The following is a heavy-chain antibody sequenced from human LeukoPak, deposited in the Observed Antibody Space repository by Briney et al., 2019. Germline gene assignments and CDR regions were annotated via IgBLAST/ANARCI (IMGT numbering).Heavy chain of an antibody. CDR2: IYHSGST. V-gene: IGHV4-38-2*02. Sequence: PSETLSLTCTVSGYSISSGYYWGWIRQPPGKGLEWIGSIYHSGSTYYNPSLKSRVTISVDTSKNQFSLKLSSVTAADTAVYYCARASIVVVVAATVVFDYWGQGTLVTVSS. CDR3: ARASIVVVVAATVVFDY. CDR1: GYSISSGYY. D-gene: IGHD2-15*01. J-gene: IGHJ4*02.